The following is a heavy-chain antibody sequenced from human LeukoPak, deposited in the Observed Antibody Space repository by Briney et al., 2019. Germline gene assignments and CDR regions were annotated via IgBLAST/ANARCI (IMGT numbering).Heavy chain of an antibody. D-gene: IGHD3-22*01. CDR1: GGTFSSYA. Sequence: ASVKVSCKASGGTFSSYAISWVRQAPGQGLEWMGGISPIFGTANYAQKFKGRVTITADEATSTAYMELSSLRSEDTAVYYCARGVSGYYYVGFDYWGQGTLVTVSS. V-gene: IGHV1-69*13. CDR2: ISPIFGTA. CDR3: ARGVSGYYYVGFDY. J-gene: IGHJ4*02.